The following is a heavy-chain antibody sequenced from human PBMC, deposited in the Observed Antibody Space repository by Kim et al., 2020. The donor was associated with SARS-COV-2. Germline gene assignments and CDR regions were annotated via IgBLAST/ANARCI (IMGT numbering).Heavy chain of an antibody. CDR2: IYYSGST. Sequence: SETLSLTCTVSGGSISSSSYYWGWIRQPPGKGLEWIGSIYYSGSTYYNPSLKSRVTISVDTSKNQFSLKLSSVTAADTAVYYCARLQRELRYFDWLLDYWGQGTLVTVSS. CDR3: ARLQRELRYFDWLLDY. D-gene: IGHD3-9*01. CDR1: GGSISSSSYY. J-gene: IGHJ4*02. V-gene: IGHV4-39*01.